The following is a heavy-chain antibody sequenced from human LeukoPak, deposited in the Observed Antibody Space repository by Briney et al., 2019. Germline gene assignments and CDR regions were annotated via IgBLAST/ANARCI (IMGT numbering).Heavy chain of an antibody. CDR3: LAGGY. CDR1: GGSFSGYY. V-gene: IGHV4-34*01. Sequence: SSETLSLTCAVYGGSFSGYYWSWIRQPPGKGLEWIGEINHSGSTNYNPSLKSRVTISVDTSKNQFSLKLGSVTAADTAVYYCLAGGYWGQGTLVTVSS. J-gene: IGHJ4*02. D-gene: IGHD3-10*01. CDR2: INHSGST.